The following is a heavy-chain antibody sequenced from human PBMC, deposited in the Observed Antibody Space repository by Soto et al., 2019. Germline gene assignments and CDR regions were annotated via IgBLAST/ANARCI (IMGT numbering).Heavy chain of an antibody. CDR1: GYTFTRYD. CDR2: MNPNSGNT. D-gene: IGHD3-16*01. Sequence: EASVQVSCKACGYTFTRYDINWVRQATGQGHERMGWMNPNSGNTGYAQKFQGRVTMTRNTSISTAYMELSSLRSEDTAVYYCVSWGYDYIWGSYAFDIWGQGTMVTVSS. J-gene: IGHJ3*02. V-gene: IGHV1-8*01. CDR3: VSWGYDYIWGSYAFDI.